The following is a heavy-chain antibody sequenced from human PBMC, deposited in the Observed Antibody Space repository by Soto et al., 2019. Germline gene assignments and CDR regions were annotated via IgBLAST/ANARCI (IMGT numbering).Heavy chain of an antibody. CDR1: GGSVSGGSYF. D-gene: IGHD2-2*01. V-gene: IGHV4-61*01. CDR3: AREGRMSTFDY. Sequence: QVQLQESGPGLVRPSETLSLTCTVSGGSVSGGSYFWSWVRQPPGKGLEWIGYFYYSGSTKYNTPLKSRVTILEDTSKNQFSLKLNSVTAADTAVNYCAREGRMSTFDYWGQGALVTVSS. CDR2: FYYSGST. J-gene: IGHJ4*02.